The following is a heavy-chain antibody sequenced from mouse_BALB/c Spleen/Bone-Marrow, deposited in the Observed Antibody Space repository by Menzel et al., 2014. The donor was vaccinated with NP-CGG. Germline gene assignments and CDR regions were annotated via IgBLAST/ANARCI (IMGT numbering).Heavy chain of an antibody. J-gene: IGHJ1*01. CDR1: GFSLTRYD. CDR3: VRGWYFDV. V-gene: IGHV2-9-2*01. CDR2: IWTGGGT. Sequence: VQVVESGPGLVAPSQSLSITCTVSGFSLTRYDISWIRQPPGKGLEWLGVIWTGGGTNYNSAFMSRLSISKDNSKSQVFLKMNSLQTDDTAIYYCVRGWYFDVWGAGTTVTVSS.